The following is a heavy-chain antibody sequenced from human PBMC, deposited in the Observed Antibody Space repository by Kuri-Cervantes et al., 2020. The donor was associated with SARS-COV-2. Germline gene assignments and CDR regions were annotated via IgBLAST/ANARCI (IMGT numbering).Heavy chain of an antibody. V-gene: IGHV3-23*01. Sequence: GGSLRLSCAASGFTFSSYAMSWVRQAPGKGLEWVSAISGSGGSTYYADSVKGRFTISRDNSKNTLYLQMNSLRAEDTAVYYCAKAGDDHLYYYYYMDVWGKGTTVTVSS. CDR1: GFTFSSYA. CDR2: ISGSGGST. CDR3: AKAGDDHLYYYYYMDV. D-gene: IGHD3-16*01. J-gene: IGHJ6*03.